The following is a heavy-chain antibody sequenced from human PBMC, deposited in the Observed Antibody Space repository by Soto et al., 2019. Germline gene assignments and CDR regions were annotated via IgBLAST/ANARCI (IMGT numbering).Heavy chain of an antibody. CDR2: ISGNGGST. J-gene: IGHJ4*02. Sequence: PGGSLRLSCAASGFTFSNYAMSWVRQAPGKGLEWVSGISGNGGSTYYADSVKGRFTISRDNSKNTLYLQMNSLRAEDTAVYYCAKDSYTSGRYYFDYWGQGTLVTVSS. D-gene: IGHD6-19*01. CDR3: AKDSYTSGRYYFDY. V-gene: IGHV3-23*01. CDR1: GFTFSNYA.